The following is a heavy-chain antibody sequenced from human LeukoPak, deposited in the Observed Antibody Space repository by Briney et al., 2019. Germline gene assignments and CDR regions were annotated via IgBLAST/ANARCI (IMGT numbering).Heavy chain of an antibody. V-gene: IGHV1-69*13. CDR2: IIPIFGTA. J-gene: IGHJ4*02. Sequence: SVKVSCKASGYTFTSYAMHWVRQAPGQGLEWMGGIIPIFGTANYAQKFQGRVTITADESTSTAYMELSSLRSEDTAVYYCASISSGYSFGPIDYWGQGTLVTVSS. CDR1: GYTFTSYA. D-gene: IGHD3-22*01. CDR3: ASISSGYSFGPIDY.